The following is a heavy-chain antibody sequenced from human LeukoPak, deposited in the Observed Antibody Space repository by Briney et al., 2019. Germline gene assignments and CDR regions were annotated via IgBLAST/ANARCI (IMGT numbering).Heavy chain of an antibody. CDR3: AKDVRGTYAPDY. Sequence: PGRSLRLSCAVSGFIFDDYAMHWVRQSPGKGLEWVSGITWNSGIIVYADSVKGRFIISRDNSKNTLYLQMNSLRAEDTAIYYCAKDVRGTYAPDYWGQGTLVTVSS. CDR1: GFIFDDYA. V-gene: IGHV3-9*01. CDR2: ITWNSGII. D-gene: IGHD2-2*01. J-gene: IGHJ4*02.